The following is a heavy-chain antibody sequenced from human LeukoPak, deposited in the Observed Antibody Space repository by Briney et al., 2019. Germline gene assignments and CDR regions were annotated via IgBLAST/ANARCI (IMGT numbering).Heavy chain of an antibody. CDR2: ISGSTTYT. Sequence: PGGSLRLPCVASGFTFSIYSMNWVRQAPGKGLEWVSYISGSTTYTTYADSVKGRFTISRDNAKNSLYLQMNSLRGEDTAVYYCARLGSIAAAGTPDYWGQGTLVTVSS. CDR1: GFTFSIYS. J-gene: IGHJ4*02. V-gene: IGHV3-21*05. CDR3: ARLGSIAAAGTPDY. D-gene: IGHD6-13*01.